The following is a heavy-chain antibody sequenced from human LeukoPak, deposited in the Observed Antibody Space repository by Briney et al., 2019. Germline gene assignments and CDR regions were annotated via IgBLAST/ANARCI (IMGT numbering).Heavy chain of an antibody. V-gene: IGHV4-59*12. CDR2: IFYSGST. J-gene: IGHJ3*02. CDR1: GDSFSYFY. Sequence: SETLSLTCTVSGDSFSYFYWSWIRQPPGKALEWIGNIFYSGSTYYSPSLKSRVTISLDTSRNQFSLKLNSVTAADTAVYYCARAMWFGDLYEAFDMWGQGTMVTVSS. D-gene: IGHD3-10*01. CDR3: ARAMWFGDLYEAFDM.